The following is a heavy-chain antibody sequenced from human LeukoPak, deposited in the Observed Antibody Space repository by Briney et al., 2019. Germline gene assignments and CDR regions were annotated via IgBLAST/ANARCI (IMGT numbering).Heavy chain of an antibody. V-gene: IGHV1-24*01. Sequence: ASVKVSCKVSGYTLTELSMHWVRQAPGKGLEWMGGFDPEDGETIYAQKFQGRVTMTEDTSTDTAYMELSSLRSEDTAVYYCATMGTVVVPAAPFDYWGQGTLVTVSS. CDR2: FDPEDGET. CDR1: GYTLTELS. D-gene: IGHD2-2*01. J-gene: IGHJ4*02. CDR3: ATMGTVVVPAAPFDY.